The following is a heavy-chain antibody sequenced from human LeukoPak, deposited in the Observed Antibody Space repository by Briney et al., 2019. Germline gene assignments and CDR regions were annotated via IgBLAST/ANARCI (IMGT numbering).Heavy chain of an antibody. Sequence: PSETLSVTRTVSGGSISSYYWSWIRQPPGKGLESIGYVYYRGSTNYNPSLKSRVTISVDTSKNQFSLKLSSLTAADTAVYYCARTIGGDWFDPWGQGTLVTDPS. CDR1: GGSISSYY. V-gene: IGHV4-59*08. D-gene: IGHD3-10*01. CDR3: ARTIGGDWFDP. CDR2: VYYRGST. J-gene: IGHJ5*02.